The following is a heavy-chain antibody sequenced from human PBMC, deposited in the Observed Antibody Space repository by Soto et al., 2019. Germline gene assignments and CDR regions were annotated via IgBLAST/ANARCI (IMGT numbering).Heavy chain of an antibody. J-gene: IGHJ3*02. Sequence: PGGSLRLSCAASGFTFSSYAMHWVRQAPGKGLEWVAVISYDGSNKYYADSVKGRFTISRDDSKNTAYLQMNSLKTEDTAVYYCTRHPLTYYDFWSDAFDIWGQGTMVTVSS. D-gene: IGHD3-3*01. CDR3: TRHPLTYYDFWSDAFDI. V-gene: IGHV3-30-3*01. CDR2: ISYDGSNK. CDR1: GFTFSSYA.